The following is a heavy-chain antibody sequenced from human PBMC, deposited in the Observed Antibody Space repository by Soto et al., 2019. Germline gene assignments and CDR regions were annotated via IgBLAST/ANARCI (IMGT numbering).Heavy chain of an antibody. D-gene: IGHD3-16*02. Sequence: PGESLKISCKGSGYSFTSYWIGWVRQMPGKGLEWMGIIYPGDSDTRYSPSFQGQVTISADKSISTAYLQWSSLKASDTAMYYCAMLHLGELSSERGFLDYWGQGTLVTVSS. CDR3: AMLHLGELSSERGFLDY. J-gene: IGHJ4*02. CDR1: GYSFTSYW. V-gene: IGHV5-51*01. CDR2: IYPGDSDT.